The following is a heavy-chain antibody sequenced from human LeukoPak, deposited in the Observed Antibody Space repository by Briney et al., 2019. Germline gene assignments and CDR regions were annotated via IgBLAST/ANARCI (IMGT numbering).Heavy chain of an antibody. CDR1: GFTFSNFV. CDR3: AKRAVDPSTGYYFYYMDV. V-gene: IGHV3-30*18. Sequence: GGSLRLSCEASGFTFSNFVFHWVRQAPGKGLEWVAVVSTDGNKNYYGDSVKGRFTMSRDNSKNTLYLQMNSLRAEDTAVYYCAKRAVDPSTGYYFYYMDVWGKGTTVTVSS. J-gene: IGHJ6*03. CDR2: VSTDGNKN. D-gene: IGHD4-17*01.